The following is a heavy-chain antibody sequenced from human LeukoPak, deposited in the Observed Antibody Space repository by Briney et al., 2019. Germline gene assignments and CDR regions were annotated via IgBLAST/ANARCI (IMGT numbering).Heavy chain of an antibody. V-gene: IGHV1-2*02. D-gene: IGHD3-22*01. J-gene: IGHJ6*02. Sequence: ASVKVSCKASGYTFTSYGISWVRQAPGQGLEWMGWINPNSGGTNYAQKFQGRVTMTRDTSINTAYMELTRLTSDDTAVYHCAREGYDSNGYHYYYYGMDVWGQGTTVTVSS. CDR1: GYTFTSYG. CDR2: INPNSGGT. CDR3: AREGYDSNGYHYYYYGMDV.